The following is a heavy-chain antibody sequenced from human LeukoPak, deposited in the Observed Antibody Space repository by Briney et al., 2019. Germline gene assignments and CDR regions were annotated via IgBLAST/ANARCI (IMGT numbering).Heavy chain of an antibody. CDR1: GFTFGGYG. Sequence: GGSLRLSCAGSGFTFGGYGMHWFRQTPGRGLEWVAVIAYDGSRAFYADSVKGRFTISRDNSKNTMSVQVDDLRAEDTAVYYCTRYNNDHFDYWGQGTLVTVSS. D-gene: IGHD1-14*01. CDR3: TRYNNDHFDY. V-gene: IGHV3-33*01. J-gene: IGHJ4*02. CDR2: IAYDGSRA.